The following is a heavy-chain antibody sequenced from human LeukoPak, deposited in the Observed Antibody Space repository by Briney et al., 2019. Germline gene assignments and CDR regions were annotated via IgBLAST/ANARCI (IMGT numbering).Heavy chain of an antibody. J-gene: IGHJ4*02. D-gene: IGHD3-10*01. V-gene: IGHV1-2*02. CDR3: ARGDYGSGIYTTLFDY. Sequence: ASVKVSCKASGYTFTGYYMHWVRQAPGQGLEWMGWINPNSGGTNYAQKFQGRVTMTRDTSISTAYMELSRLRSDDTAVYYCARGDYGSGIYTTLFDYWGQGALITVSS. CDR1: GYTFTGYY. CDR2: INPNSGGT.